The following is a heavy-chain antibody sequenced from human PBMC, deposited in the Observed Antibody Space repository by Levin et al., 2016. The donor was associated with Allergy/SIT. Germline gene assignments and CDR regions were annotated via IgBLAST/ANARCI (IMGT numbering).Heavy chain of an antibody. D-gene: IGHD2-2*01. CDR3: ARSVPAVYYGMDV. CDR2: IYYSGST. V-gene: IGHV4-59*01. CDR1: GGSISSYY. J-gene: IGHJ6*02. Sequence: GSLRLSCTVSGGSISSYYWSWIRQPPGKGLEWIGYIYYSGSTNYNPSLKSRVTISVDTSKNQFSLKLSSVTAADTAVYYCARSVPAVYYGMDVWGQGTTVTVSS.